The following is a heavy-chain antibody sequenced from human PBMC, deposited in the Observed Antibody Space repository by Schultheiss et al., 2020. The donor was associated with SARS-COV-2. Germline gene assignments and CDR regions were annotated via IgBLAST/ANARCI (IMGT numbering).Heavy chain of an antibody. CDR2: MNPNSGNT. CDR3: ARDSDIVVVVAPFDAFDI. CDR1: GYTFTSYA. V-gene: IGHV1-8*02. D-gene: IGHD2-15*01. Sequence: ASVKVSCKASGYTFTSYAMHWVRQAPGQGLEWMGWMNPNSGNTGYAQKFQGRVTMTRDTSISTAYMELRSLRSDDTAVYYCARDSDIVVVVAPFDAFDIWGQGTMVTVSS. J-gene: IGHJ3*02.